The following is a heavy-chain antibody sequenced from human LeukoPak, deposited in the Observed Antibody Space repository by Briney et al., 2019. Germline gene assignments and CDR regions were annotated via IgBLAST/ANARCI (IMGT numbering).Heavy chain of an antibody. CDR2: ISSSSSTI. CDR3: ARDQWLGDAFDI. D-gene: IGHD6-19*01. V-gene: IGHV3-48*01. J-gene: IGHJ3*02. CDR1: GFIFNDFW. Sequence: GGSLRLSCAASGFIFNDFWMSGVRQAPGEGLEWVSYISSSSSTIYYADSVKGRFTISRDNAKNSLYLQMNSLRAEDTAVYYCARDQWLGDAFDIWGQGTMVTVSS.